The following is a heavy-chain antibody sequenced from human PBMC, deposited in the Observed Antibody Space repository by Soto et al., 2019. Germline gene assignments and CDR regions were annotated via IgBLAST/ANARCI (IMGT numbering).Heavy chain of an antibody. J-gene: IGHJ5*02. Sequence: KAGGSLRLPCAASGFTFSDYYMSWIRQAPGKGLEWVSYISSSSSYTNYADSVKGRFTISRDNAKNSLYLQMNSLRAEDTAVYYCARDSSGWLYGDPNWFDPWGQGTLVTVSS. D-gene: IGHD6-19*01. CDR1: GFTFSDYY. V-gene: IGHV3-11*06. CDR3: ARDSSGWLYGDPNWFDP. CDR2: ISSSSSYT.